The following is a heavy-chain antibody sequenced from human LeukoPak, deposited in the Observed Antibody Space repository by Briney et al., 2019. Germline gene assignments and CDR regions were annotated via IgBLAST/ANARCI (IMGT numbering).Heavy chain of an antibody. D-gene: IGHD3-22*01. CDR1: GVSISSYY. Sequence: SETLSLTGTVAGVSISSYYWSWIRQPPGKGLEWIGYIYYSGSTNYNPSLKSRVTISVDASKNQFSLELNSVTAADTAVYYCARGRNYYYDSSGYPGRFDPWGQGTLVTVSS. CDR3: ARGRNYYYDSSGYPGRFDP. J-gene: IGHJ5*02. CDR2: IYYSGST. V-gene: IGHV4-59*08.